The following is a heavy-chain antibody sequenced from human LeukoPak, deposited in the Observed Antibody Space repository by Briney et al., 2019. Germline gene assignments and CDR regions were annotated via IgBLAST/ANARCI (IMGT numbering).Heavy chain of an antibody. Sequence: PGGSLRLSCVASGFTFSNYMSWVRQAPGKGLEWVSVIYSGGSTYYADSVKGRFTISRDNSKNTLYLQMNSLRAEDTAVYYCAGYDSSGYYYVNARHTFDYWGQGTLVTVSS. CDR1: GFTFSNY. CDR3: AGYDSSGYYYVNARHTFDY. V-gene: IGHV3-66*01. D-gene: IGHD3-22*01. J-gene: IGHJ4*02. CDR2: IYSGGST.